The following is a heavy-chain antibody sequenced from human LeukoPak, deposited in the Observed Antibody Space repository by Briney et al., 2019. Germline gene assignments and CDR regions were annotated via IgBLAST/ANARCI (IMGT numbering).Heavy chain of an antibody. V-gene: IGHV1-2*02. D-gene: IGHD1-7*01. CDR2: INPNSGGT. CDR1: GYTFTGYY. CDR3: ARSGTTLLYYYYYYMDV. J-gene: IGHJ6*03. Sequence: ASVKVSCKASGYTFTGYYMHWVRQAPGQGLEWMGWINPNSGGTNYAQKFQGRVTMTRDTSIRTAYMELSRLRSDDTAVYYCARSGTTLLYYYYYYMDVWGKGTTVTVSS.